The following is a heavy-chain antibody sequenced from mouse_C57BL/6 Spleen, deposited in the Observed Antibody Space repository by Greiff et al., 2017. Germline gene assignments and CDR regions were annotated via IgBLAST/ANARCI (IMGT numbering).Heavy chain of an antibody. Sequence: EVKLMESGGGLVKPGGSLKLSCAASGFTFSDYGMHWVRQAPEKGLEWVAYISSGSSTIYYADTVKGRFTLSRDNAKNTLFLKMTSLRSEDTAMYYSARPYGYDWFAYWGQGTLVTVSA. CDR2: ISSGSSTI. V-gene: IGHV5-17*01. D-gene: IGHD2-2*01. CDR3: ARPYGYDWFAY. CDR1: GFTFSDYG. J-gene: IGHJ3*01.